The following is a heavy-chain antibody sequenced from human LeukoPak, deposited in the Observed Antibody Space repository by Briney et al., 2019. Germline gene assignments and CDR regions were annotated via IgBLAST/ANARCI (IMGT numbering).Heavy chain of an antibody. V-gene: IGHV4-34*01. CDR1: GGSFSGYY. D-gene: IGHD3-22*01. CDR3: ASTRDSSGYPSHDY. CDR2: INHSGST. Sequence: SETLSLTCAVYGGSFSGYYWSWIRQPPGKGLEWNGEINHSGSTNYNPSLKSRVTISVDTSKNQFSQKLSSVTAADTAVYYCASTRDSSGYPSHDYWGQGTLVTVSS. J-gene: IGHJ4*02.